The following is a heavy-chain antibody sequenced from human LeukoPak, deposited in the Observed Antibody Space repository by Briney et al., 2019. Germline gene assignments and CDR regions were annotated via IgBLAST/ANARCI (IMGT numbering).Heavy chain of an antibody. J-gene: IGHJ4*02. CDR2: INPNSGGT. CDR3: GRDLGDIVVVPAAIGVDY. Sequence: ASVKVSCKASGYTFTGYYMHWVRQAPGQGLEWMGWINPNSGGTNYAQKFQGRVTMTRDTSISTAYMELSRLRSDDTAVYYCGRDLGDIVVVPAAIGVDYWGQGTLVTVSS. CDR1: GYTFTGYY. V-gene: IGHV1-2*02. D-gene: IGHD2-2*02.